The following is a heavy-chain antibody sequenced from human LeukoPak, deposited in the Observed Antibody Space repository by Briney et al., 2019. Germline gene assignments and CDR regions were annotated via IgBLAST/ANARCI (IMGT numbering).Heavy chain of an antibody. CDR3: ASVPQYCSGGSCYSGNYFDY. V-gene: IGHV4-4*07. D-gene: IGHD2-15*01. CDR1: GGSISSYY. CDR2: IYTSGST. Sequence: SETLSLTCTVSGGSISSYYWSWIRQPAGKGLEWIGRIYTSGSTHYNPSLKSLVTMSVGTSKNQFPLKLSSVTAADTAVYYCASVPQYCSGGSCYSGNYFDYWGQGTLVTVSS. J-gene: IGHJ4*02.